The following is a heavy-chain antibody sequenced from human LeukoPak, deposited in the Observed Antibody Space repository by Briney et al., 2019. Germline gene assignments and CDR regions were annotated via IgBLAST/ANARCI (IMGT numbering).Heavy chain of an antibody. CDR2: ISAYNGNT. V-gene: IGHV1-18*01. D-gene: IGHD6-13*01. CDR1: VYTFTSYG. CDR3: GRLGSSWYFYFDY. J-gene: IGHJ4*02. Sequence: ASVTVSFKASVYTFTSYGISWVRQAPGQGLEWMGWISAYNGNTNYAQKLQGRVTMTTDTSTSTAYMELRSLRSDDTAGYYWGRLGSSWYFYFDYWGQGTLVTVSS.